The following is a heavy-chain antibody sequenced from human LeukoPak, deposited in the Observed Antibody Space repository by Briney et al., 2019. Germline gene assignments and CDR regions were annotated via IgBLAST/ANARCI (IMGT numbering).Heavy chain of an antibody. Sequence: GGSLRLSCAASGFTFSSYGMHWVRQAPGKGLEWVAFIRYDGSNKYYVDSVKGRFTISRDNSKNTLYLQMNSLRLEDTAVHYYAKDHSSWRRSPTDRPWDDYWGQGSLVTVSS. J-gene: IGHJ4*02. CDR2: IRYDGSNK. CDR3: AKDHSSWRRSPTDRPWDDY. V-gene: IGHV3-30*02. CDR1: GFTFSSYG. D-gene: IGHD2/OR15-2a*01.